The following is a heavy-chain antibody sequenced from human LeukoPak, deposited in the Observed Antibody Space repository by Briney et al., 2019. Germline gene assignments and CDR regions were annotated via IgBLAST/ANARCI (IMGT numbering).Heavy chain of an antibody. V-gene: IGHV4-39*01. CDR1: GGSISTSSYY. D-gene: IGHD6-19*01. Sequence: TSETLSLTCSVSGGSISTSSYYWDWIRQPPGKGLEWIGSLYYSGSTYYNPSLKGRVTISGDTSKNQFSLNLGSVTAADTAVYYCAGRTDRSAWSTYFDYWGQGTLVTVSS. CDR2: LYYSGST. CDR3: AGRTDRSAWSTYFDY. J-gene: IGHJ4*02.